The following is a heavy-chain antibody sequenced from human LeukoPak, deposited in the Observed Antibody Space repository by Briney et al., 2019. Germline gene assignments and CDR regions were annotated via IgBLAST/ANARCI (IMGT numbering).Heavy chain of an antibody. D-gene: IGHD3-22*01. CDR1: GGSISSSSDY. J-gene: IGHJ4*02. CDR2: IYYGGST. Sequence: SETLSLTCTVSGGSISSSSDYWGWIRQPPGKGLEWIGNIYYGGSTYYNPSLKSRVTISVDTSKNQFSLKLSSVTAADTAVYYCARHTYYYDSSGYSFLDYWGQGTLVTVSS. V-gene: IGHV4-39*01. CDR3: ARHTYYYDSSGYSFLDY.